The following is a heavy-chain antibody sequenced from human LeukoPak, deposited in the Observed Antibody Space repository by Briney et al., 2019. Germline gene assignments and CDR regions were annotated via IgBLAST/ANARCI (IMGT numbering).Heavy chain of an antibody. J-gene: IGHJ5*02. CDR2: INPNSGGT. V-gene: IGHV1-2*02. CDR3: ARVYGSGSPWMNFDP. D-gene: IGHD3-10*01. CDR1: GYTLTGYY. Sequence: ASVKVSCKASGYTLTGYYMQWVRHAPGQGLEWMGWINPNSGGTNYARNFQGRVTMTRDTSISTAYMELRGLISDDTAVYYCARVYGSGSPWMNFDPWGQGTLVTVSS.